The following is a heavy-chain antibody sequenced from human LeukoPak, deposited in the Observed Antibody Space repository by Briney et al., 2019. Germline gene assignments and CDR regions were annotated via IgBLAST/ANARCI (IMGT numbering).Heavy chain of an antibody. Sequence: ASVKVSCKASGGTFSSYAISWVRQAPGQGLEWMGGVIPIFGTANYAQKFQGRVTITADESTSTAYMELSSLRSEDTAVYYCARGGGFGELLPLDYWGQGTLVTVSS. D-gene: IGHD3-10*01. CDR3: ARGGGFGELLPLDY. J-gene: IGHJ4*02. V-gene: IGHV1-69*13. CDR1: GGTFSSYA. CDR2: VIPIFGTA.